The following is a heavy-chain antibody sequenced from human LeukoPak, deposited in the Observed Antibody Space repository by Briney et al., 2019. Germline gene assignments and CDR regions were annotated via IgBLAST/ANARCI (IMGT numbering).Heavy chain of an antibody. CDR2: ISYEGSNK. J-gene: IGHJ4*02. Sequence: GGSLRLSCAASGFTFRSYGMHWVRQAPGKGLERVAVISYEGSNKNYADSVKGRFTISRDNSKNTLYLQMNSLRAEDTAVYYCANQGIAVAGTGGYFDYWGQGTLVTVSS. CDR3: ANQGIAVAGTGGYFDY. CDR1: GFTFRSYG. V-gene: IGHV3-30*18. D-gene: IGHD6-19*01.